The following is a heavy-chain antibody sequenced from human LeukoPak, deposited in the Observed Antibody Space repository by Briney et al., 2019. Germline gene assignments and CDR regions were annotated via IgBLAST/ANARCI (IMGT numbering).Heavy chain of an antibody. V-gene: IGHV1-24*01. D-gene: IGHD6-19*01. CDR2: FDPEDGET. J-gene: IGHJ4*02. Sequence: ASVKVSCKVSGYTLTELSMHWVRQAPGKGLEWLGGFDPEDGETIYAQKFQGRVTMTEDTSTDTAYMELSSLRSEDTAVYYCATGGIAVAGRGFDYWGQGTLVTVSS. CDR3: ATGGIAVAGRGFDY. CDR1: GYTLTELS.